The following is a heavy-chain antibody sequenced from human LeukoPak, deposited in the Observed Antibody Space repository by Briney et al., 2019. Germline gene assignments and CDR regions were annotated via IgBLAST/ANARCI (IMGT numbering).Heavy chain of an antibody. Sequence: AASVKVSCKASGYTFTSYDINWVRQATGQGLEWMGWISAYNGNTNYAQKLQGRVTMTTDTSTSTAYMELRSLRSDDTAVYYCARRENIMDYWGQGTLVTVSS. CDR3: ARRENIMDY. CDR1: GYTFTSYD. J-gene: IGHJ4*02. CDR2: ISAYNGNT. V-gene: IGHV1-18*01.